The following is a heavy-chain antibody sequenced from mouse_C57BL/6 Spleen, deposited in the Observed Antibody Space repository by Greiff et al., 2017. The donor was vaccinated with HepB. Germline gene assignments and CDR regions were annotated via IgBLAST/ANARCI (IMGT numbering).Heavy chain of an antibody. CDR3: AWLLPYYAMDY. V-gene: IGHV1-80*01. CDR2: IYPGDGDT. CDR1: GYAFSSYW. J-gene: IGHJ4*01. Sequence: VQLQQSGAELVKPGASVKISCKASGYAFSSYWMNWVKQRPGKGLEWIGQIYPGDGDTNYNGKFKGKATLTADKSSSTAYMQLSSLTSEDSAVYFCAWLLPYYAMDYWGQGTSVTVSS. D-gene: IGHD2-3*01.